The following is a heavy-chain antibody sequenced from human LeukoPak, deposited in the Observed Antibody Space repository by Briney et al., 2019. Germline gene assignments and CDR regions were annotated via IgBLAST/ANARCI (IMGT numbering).Heavy chain of an antibody. D-gene: IGHD6-13*01. J-gene: IGHJ4*02. CDR2: ISYDGSNK. Sequence: PGRSLRLSCAASGFTFSSYGMHWVRQAPGKGLEWVAVISYDGSNKYYADSVKGRFTISRDNSKNTLYLQMNSLRAEDTAVYYCARARLGIAAGIDYWGQGTLVTVSS. V-gene: IGHV3-30*03. CDR1: GFTFSSYG. CDR3: ARARLGIAAGIDY.